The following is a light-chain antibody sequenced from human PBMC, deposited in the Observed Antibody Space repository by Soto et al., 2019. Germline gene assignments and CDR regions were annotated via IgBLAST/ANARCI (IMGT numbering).Light chain of an antibody. CDR1: QSVSNN. CDR2: GAS. V-gene: IGKV3-15*01. J-gene: IGKJ5*01. CDR3: QQYYNWPPIT. Sequence: EIVMTQSPATLSVSPGERATLSCRASQSVSNNLAWFQQKPGQAPRLLIYGASTRAPGIPARFSGSGSGTEFTLTISSLQSEDFAVYYCQQYYNWPPITFGQGTRLEIK.